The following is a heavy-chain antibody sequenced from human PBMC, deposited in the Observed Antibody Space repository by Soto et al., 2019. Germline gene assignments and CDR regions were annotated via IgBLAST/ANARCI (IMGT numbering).Heavy chain of an antibody. CDR3: ARASKGVVVPAAAIGRYGMDV. J-gene: IGHJ6*02. D-gene: IGHD2-2*01. CDR2: ISSSSYT. V-gene: IGHV3-11*06. Sequence: GGSLRLSCAASGFTFSDYYMSWIRQAPGKGLEWVSYISSSSYTNYADSVKGRFTISRDNAKNSLYLQMNSLRAEDTAVYYCARASKGVVVPAAAIGRYGMDVWGQGTTVAVSS. CDR1: GFTFSDYY.